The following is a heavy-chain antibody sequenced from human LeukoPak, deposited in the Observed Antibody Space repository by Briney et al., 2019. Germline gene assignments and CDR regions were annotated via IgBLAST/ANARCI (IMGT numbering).Heavy chain of an antibody. CDR1: GGSISSGDYY. V-gene: IGHV4-30-4*01. Sequence: SQTLSLTCTVSGGSISSGDYYWSWIRQPPGKGLEWIGYIYYSGSTYYNPSLKSRATISVDTSKNQFSLKLSSVTAADTAVYYCARSEYYYDSSGSRPLWYFDYWGQGTLVTVSS. CDR2: IYYSGST. D-gene: IGHD3-22*01. J-gene: IGHJ4*02. CDR3: ARSEYYYDSSGSRPLWYFDY.